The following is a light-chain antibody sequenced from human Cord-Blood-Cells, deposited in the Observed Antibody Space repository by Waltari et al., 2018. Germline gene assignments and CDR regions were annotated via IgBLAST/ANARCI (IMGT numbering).Light chain of an antibody. CDR1: SSNIGAGYD. Sequence: QSVLTQPPSVSGAPGQRVTISCTGSSSNIGAGYDVHWYQQLPGTAPKLLLYGNGHRPAGVPDRFSGSKSGTSAALAITGLQAEDEADYYCQSYDSSLSGYVFGTGTKVTVL. V-gene: IGLV1-40*01. CDR2: GNG. J-gene: IGLJ1*01. CDR3: QSYDSSLSGYV.